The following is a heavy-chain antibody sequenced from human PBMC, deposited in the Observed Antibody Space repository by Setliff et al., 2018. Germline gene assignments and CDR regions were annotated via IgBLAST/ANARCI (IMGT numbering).Heavy chain of an antibody. D-gene: IGHD3-3*01. V-gene: IGHV4-59*01. CDR1: GVSIGSYY. CDR3: ARLSWNGLRYYGLDV. Sequence: SETLSLTCNVSGVSIGSYYWSWIRQPPGKGLESIGYIQKSGSTNYNPSLMSRVSISVDTSKNQFSLKLRSVTAADTAVYYCARLSWNGLRYYGLDVWGQGTTVTVSS. CDR2: IQKSGST. J-gene: IGHJ6*02.